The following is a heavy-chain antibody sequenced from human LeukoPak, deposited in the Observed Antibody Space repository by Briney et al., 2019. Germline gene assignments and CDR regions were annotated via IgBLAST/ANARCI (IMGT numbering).Heavy chain of an antibody. CDR3: ARDDGYYYGSGSLYYYYGMDV. Sequence: SVKVSCKASGGTFSSYAISWVRQAPGQGLEWMGGIIPIFGTANYAQKFQGRVTITADESTSTAYMELSSLRSEDTAVYYCARDDGYYYGSGSLYYYYGMDVWGQGTTVTVSS. D-gene: IGHD3-10*01. CDR2: IIPIFGTA. CDR1: GGTFSSYA. J-gene: IGHJ6*02. V-gene: IGHV1-69*01.